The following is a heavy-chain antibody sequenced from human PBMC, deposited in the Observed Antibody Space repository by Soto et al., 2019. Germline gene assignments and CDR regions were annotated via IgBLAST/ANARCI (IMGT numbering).Heavy chain of an antibody. V-gene: IGHV1-2*04. CDR1: GYTFTGYY. CDR2: INPNSGGT. J-gene: IGHJ6*02. Sequence: GASVKVSCKASGYTFTGYYMHWVRQAPGQGLEWMGWINPNSGGTNYAQKFQGWVTMTRDTSISTAYMELSRLRSDDTAVYYCARNTRFLEWYPSGGMDVWGQGTTVTVSS. CDR3: ARNTRFLEWYPSGGMDV. D-gene: IGHD3-3*01.